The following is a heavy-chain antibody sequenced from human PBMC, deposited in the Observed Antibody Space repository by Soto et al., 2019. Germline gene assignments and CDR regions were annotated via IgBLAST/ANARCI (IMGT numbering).Heavy chain of an antibody. CDR1: GFTFSTYA. D-gene: IGHD1-7*01. J-gene: IGHJ4*02. V-gene: IGHV3-23*01. CDR3: AKDRNYPRDQFHY. CDR2: ISANGQGI. Sequence: GGSLRLSCAASGFTFSTYALSWVRQAPGKGLEWVSTISANGQGIYYADSVRGRFTISRDNSKNTIFLHMDSLRAEDTAVYYCAKDRNYPRDQFHYWGQGTLVTVSS.